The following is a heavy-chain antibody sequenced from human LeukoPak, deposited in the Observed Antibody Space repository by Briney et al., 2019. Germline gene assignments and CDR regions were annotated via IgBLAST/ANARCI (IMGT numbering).Heavy chain of an antibody. CDR2: ISYDGSNK. V-gene: IGHV3-30-3*01. J-gene: IGHJ4*02. CDR3: ARRYDGFDY. D-gene: IGHD3-3*01. Sequence: GGSLRLSCAATGFTFSSYAIHWVRQAPGKGLEWVAVISYDGSNKYYADSVKGRFSISRDNSKNTLYLQMNSLRADDTAVYYCARRYDGFDYWGQGTLVTVSS. CDR1: GFTFSSYA.